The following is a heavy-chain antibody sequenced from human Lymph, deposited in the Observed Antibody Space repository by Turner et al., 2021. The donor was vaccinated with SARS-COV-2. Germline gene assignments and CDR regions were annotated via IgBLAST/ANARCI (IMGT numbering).Heavy chain of an antibody. V-gene: IGHV3-53*01. D-gene: IGHD3-3*01. CDR2: IYSGGST. J-gene: IGHJ6*02. CDR3: ARDLMEVGGMDV. Sequence: EVQLVVSGGGLIQPGGSLRLSCAASGFTVSYNYMTWVRQAPGKGLEWVSVIYSGGSTYYADSVKGRFTISRDSSKNTLYLQMNSLRAEDTAVYYCARDLMEVGGMDVWGQGTTVTVSS. CDR1: GFTVSYNY.